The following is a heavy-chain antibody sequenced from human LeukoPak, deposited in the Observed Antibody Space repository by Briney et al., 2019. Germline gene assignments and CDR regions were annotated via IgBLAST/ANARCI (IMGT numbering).Heavy chain of an antibody. CDR3: ARHFSRGWTYHYGMDV. J-gene: IGHJ6*02. CDR2: VYHSGDT. Sequence: SETLSLTCAVSGGSISTDSYYWGWIRRPPGKGLEWIASVYHSGDTYYSSSLKSRVTISVDTSKNQFSLKLTSVTAADTAVYDCARHFSRGWTYHYGMDVWGQGTTVTVSS. CDR1: GGSISTDSYY. D-gene: IGHD6-19*01. V-gene: IGHV4-39*01.